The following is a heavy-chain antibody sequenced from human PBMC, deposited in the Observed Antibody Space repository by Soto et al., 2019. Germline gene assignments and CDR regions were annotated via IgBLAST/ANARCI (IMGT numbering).Heavy chain of an antibody. CDR2: ISGSGGST. CDR3: AKAYCDFWSGYPVRDYYYGMDV. CDR1: GFTFSSYA. D-gene: IGHD3-3*01. J-gene: IGHJ6*02. V-gene: IGHV3-23*01. Sequence: GGSLRLSCAASGFTFSSYAMSWVRQAPGKGLEWVSAISGSGGSTYYADSVKGRFTISRDNSKNTLYLQMNSLRAEDTAVYYCAKAYCDFWSGYPVRDYYYGMDVWGQGTTVTVSS.